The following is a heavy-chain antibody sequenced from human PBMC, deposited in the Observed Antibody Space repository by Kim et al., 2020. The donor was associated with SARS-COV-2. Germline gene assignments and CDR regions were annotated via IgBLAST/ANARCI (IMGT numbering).Heavy chain of an antibody. CDR3: ARVARTYYGDYLDY. D-gene: IGHD4-17*01. J-gene: IGHJ4*02. Sequence: ASVKVSCKASGYTFTSYAMHWVRQAPGQRLEWMGWINAGNGNTKYSQKFQGRVTITRDTSASTAYMELSSLRSEDTAVYYCARVARTYYGDYLDYWGQGTLVTVSS. CDR1: GYTFTSYA. CDR2: INAGNGNT. V-gene: IGHV1-3*01.